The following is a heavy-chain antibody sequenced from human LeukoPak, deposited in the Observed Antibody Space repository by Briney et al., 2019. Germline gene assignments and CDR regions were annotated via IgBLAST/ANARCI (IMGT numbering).Heavy chain of an antibody. CDR2: ISSSSSYI. CDR3: AREIVVVPLGYYGMDV. D-gene: IGHD3-22*01. Sequence: PGGSLRLSCAASGFTFSSYSMNWVRQAPGKGLEWVSSISSSSSYIYYADSVKGRFTISRDNAKNSLYLQMNSLRAEDTAVYYCAREIVVVPLGYYGMDVWGQGTTVTVSS. J-gene: IGHJ6*02. V-gene: IGHV3-21*01. CDR1: GFTFSSYS.